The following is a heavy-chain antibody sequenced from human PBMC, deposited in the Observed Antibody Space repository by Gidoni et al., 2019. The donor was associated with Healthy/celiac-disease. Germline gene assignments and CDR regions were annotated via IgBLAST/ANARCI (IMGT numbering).Heavy chain of an antibody. V-gene: IGHV2-5*02. D-gene: IGHD3-22*01. CDR3: AHLAYYYDSSGPRAAFDI. CDR2: IYWDDDK. J-gene: IGHJ3*02. CDR1: GFSLSTSGVG. Sequence: QITLKESGPTLVKPTQTLTLTCTFSGFSLSTSGVGVGWIRQTPGKALEWLALIYWDDDKRYSPSLKSRLTITKDTSKNQVVLTMTNMDTVDTATYYCAHLAYYYDSSGPRAAFDIWGQGTMVTVSS.